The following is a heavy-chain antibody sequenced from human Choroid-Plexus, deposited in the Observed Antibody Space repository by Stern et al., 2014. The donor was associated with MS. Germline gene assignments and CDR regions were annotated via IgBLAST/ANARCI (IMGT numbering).Heavy chain of an antibody. D-gene: IGHD2/OR15-2a*01. CDR1: GFTFGSCA. Sequence: VQLVESGGGVVQPGGPLRLSCVASGFTFGSCAMHWVRQAPGKGLEWVAGVSYDGSNKYYADSVKGRVNISRDNSQNTLYMQMSSLRPEDTAVYYCAKDRQYLTYFFDHWGQGSLVTVSS. CDR2: VSYDGSNK. V-gene: IGHV3-30*18. J-gene: IGHJ5*02. CDR3: AKDRQYLTYFFDH.